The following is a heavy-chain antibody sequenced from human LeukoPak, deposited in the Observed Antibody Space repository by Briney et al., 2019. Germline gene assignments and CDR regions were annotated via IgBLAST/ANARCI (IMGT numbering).Heavy chain of an antibody. CDR1: GYTFTSYG. CDR3: ARVGIVGATNDFDY. J-gene: IGHJ4*02. CDR2: ISAYNGNT. Sequence: ASVTVSCKASGYTFTSYGISWVRQAPGQGLEWMGWISAYNGNTNYAQKLQGRVTMTTNTSTSTAYMELRSLRSDDTAVYYCARVGIVGATNDFDYWGQGTLVTVSS. D-gene: IGHD1-26*01. V-gene: IGHV1-18*01.